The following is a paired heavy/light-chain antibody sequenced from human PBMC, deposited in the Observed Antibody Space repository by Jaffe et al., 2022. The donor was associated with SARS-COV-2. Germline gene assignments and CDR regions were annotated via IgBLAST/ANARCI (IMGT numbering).Heavy chain of an antibody. J-gene: IGHJ4*02. V-gene: IGHV3-23*04. CDR2: ITESGDNT. Sequence: EVQVVEAGGDFVQPGGSLRLSCAASGFAFNTYFMGWVRQAPGKGLEWVSGITESGDNTFYAVSVKGRFTISRDNSKNTLYLQMNSLRAEDTAIYYCAKDKGTAVGHQLYEYWGQGTLVTVSS. CDR3: AKDKGTAVGHQLYEY. D-gene: IGHD6-13*01. CDR1: GFAFNTYF.
Light chain of an antibody. V-gene: IGKV1-5*03. CDR3: QQYNSYWT. CDR1: QSINIW. J-gene: IGKJ1*01. Sequence: DIQMTQSPSTLSASVGDRVTITCRASQSINIWLAWYQQKPGKAPNLLIYKASSLESGVPSRFSGSGSGTEFTLTISSLQPDDFATYYCQQYNSYWTFGQGTKVEIK. CDR2: KAS.